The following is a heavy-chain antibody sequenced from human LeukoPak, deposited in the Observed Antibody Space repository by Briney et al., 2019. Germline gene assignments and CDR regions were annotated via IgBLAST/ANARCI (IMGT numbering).Heavy chain of an antibody. V-gene: IGHV3-23*01. J-gene: IGHJ4*02. CDR2: ISGSGDSI. CDR3: ATTPFPRTLMTNDY. D-gene: IGHD2-8*01. Sequence: GGSLRLSCAASGFTFSSYAMSWVRQAPGKGLEWVSAISGSGDSIYYADSVKGRFTISRDNSKNTLDLQMNSLRAEDTAVYYCATTPFPRTLMTNDYWGQGTLVTVSS. CDR1: GFTFSSYA.